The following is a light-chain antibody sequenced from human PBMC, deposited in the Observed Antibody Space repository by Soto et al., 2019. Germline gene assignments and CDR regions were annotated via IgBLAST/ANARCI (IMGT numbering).Light chain of an antibody. CDR2: GAS. V-gene: IGKV3-15*01. J-gene: IGKJ1*01. Sequence: MVMTQSPATLSVSPGERATLSCRAGQSVSRDVAWHQQKPGQAPRLLIYGASTRATGIPARFSGSGSGTEFSLTISSLEYEDSAVYYCQHYNNGWAFGQGTKVEIK. CDR3: QHYNNGWA. CDR1: QSVSRD.